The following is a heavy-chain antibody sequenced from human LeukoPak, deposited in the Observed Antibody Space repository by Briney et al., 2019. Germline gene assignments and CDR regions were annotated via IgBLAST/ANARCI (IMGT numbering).Heavy chain of an antibody. J-gene: IGHJ4*02. CDR2: ITGDGGGT. CDR3: AKETSSGNFVTIDC. CDR1: GFTFRSYV. Sequence: GGSLRLSCAASGFTFRSYVMSWVRQTPEKGLEWVSAITGDGGGTNHADSVKGRFTIFRDNSKNTLYLQMNSLRAEDTAVYYCAKETSSGNFVTIDCWGQGVLVTVSS. D-gene: IGHD1-26*01. V-gene: IGHV3-23*01.